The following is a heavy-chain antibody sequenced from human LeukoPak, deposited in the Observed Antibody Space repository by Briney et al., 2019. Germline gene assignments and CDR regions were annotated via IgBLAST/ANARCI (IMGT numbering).Heavy chain of an antibody. V-gene: IGHV4-59*01. CDR2: IYNSGST. CDR3: ARSGIWGRTDDGFDI. Sequence: SETLSLTCTVSGGSISSYYWSWVRQPPGKGLEWLGYIYNSGSTNYNPSLKTRVIISVDTSKNQFSLKASSVTAADTAVYYCARSGIWGRTDDGFDIWGQGTMVTVSS. J-gene: IGHJ3*02. CDR1: GGSISSYY. D-gene: IGHD1-26*01.